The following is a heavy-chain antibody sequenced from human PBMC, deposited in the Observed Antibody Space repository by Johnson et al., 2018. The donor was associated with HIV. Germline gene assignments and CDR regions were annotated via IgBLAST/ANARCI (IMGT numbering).Heavy chain of an antibody. J-gene: IGHJ3*02. CDR1: GFTFSSYA. D-gene: IGHD1-26*01. V-gene: IGHV3-30-3*01. Sequence: QMLLVESGGGVVQPGRSLRLSCAASGFTFSSYAMHWVRQAPGKGLEWVAVISYDGSNKYYADSVKGRFTISRDNSKNTLYLQMNSLRAGDTAVYYCARAYSGSYINDAFDIWGQGTMVTVSS. CDR3: ARAYSGSYINDAFDI. CDR2: ISYDGSNK.